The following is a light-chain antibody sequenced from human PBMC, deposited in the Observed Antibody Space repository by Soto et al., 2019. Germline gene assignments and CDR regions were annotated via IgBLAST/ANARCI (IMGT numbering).Light chain of an antibody. CDR3: CSYVGIYSFM. V-gene: IGLV2-11*01. CDR2: DVS. Sequence: QSALTQPRSVSGSPGQSVTISCTGTSNDVGNYNYVSWYQQHPGKVPTVIIYDVSKRPSGVPDRFSGSKSANTASLTISGLQAEDEADYYCCSYVGIYSFMFGGGTKLTVL. J-gene: IGLJ3*02. CDR1: SNDVGNYNY.